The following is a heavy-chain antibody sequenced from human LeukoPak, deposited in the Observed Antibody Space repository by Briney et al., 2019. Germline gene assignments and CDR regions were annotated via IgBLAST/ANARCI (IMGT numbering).Heavy chain of an antibody. D-gene: IGHD3-22*01. CDR1: GGSIRSYY. CDR3: ARGSGYYSSFDF. V-gene: IGHV4-4*07. J-gene: IGHJ4*02. CDR2: IYSTGST. Sequence: SETLSLTCAVSGGSIRSYYWGWIRQPAGQGLEWVVRIYSTGSTNYNPSLKSRVTMSVDTSKNQFSLKLSSVTAADTAVYYCARGSGYYSSFDFWGQGTLVTVSS.